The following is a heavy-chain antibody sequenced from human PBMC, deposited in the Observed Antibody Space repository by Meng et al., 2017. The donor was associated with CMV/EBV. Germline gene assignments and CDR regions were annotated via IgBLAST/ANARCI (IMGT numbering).Heavy chain of an antibody. D-gene: IGHD2-2*01. CDR2: IYYSGST. V-gene: IGHV4-30-4*08. J-gene: IGHJ4*02. CDR1: GGSISSGDYY. CDR3: ARVGRTSCYDY. Sequence: QGQRQESGPGLVKPSQTLSLTCTVSGGSISSGDYYWSWICQPPGKGLEWIGYIYYSGSTYYNPSLKSRVTISVDTSKNQFSLKLSSVTAADTAVYYCARVGRTSCYDYWGQGTLVTVSS.